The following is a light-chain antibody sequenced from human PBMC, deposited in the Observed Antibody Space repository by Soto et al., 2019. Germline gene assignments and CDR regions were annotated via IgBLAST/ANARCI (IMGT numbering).Light chain of an antibody. CDR3: AAWEDSLFGPV. Sequence: QSVLTQPPSASGTPGQRVTISCSGSHSNIGINPVNWYQLLPGTAPKLLLYKDTQRPSGVPDRFSGSKSGTSASLAISGLQYEDEGDYYCAAWEDSLFGPVFGGGTQLTVL. CDR2: KDT. V-gene: IGLV1-44*01. J-gene: IGLJ3*02. CDR1: HSNIGINP.